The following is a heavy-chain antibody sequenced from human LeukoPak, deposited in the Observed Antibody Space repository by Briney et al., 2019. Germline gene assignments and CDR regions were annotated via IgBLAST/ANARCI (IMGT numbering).Heavy chain of an antibody. J-gene: IGHJ3*01. V-gene: IGHV3-23*01. Sequence: GGSLRLSCAASGFSFSTYGTSWVRQSPGKGLEWVSGISGSGDHTYHGDSVRGRFTISRDNSNNTLYLEMKSLIVEDTALYYCVKPPEWLRLRADVFEPWGQGTMVTVSS. CDR3: VKPPEWLRLRADVFEP. D-gene: IGHD5-12*01. CDR1: GFSFSTYG. CDR2: ISGSGDHT.